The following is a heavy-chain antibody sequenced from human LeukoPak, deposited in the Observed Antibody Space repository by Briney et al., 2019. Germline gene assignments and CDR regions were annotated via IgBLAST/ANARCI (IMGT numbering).Heavy chain of an antibody. CDR3: AKDYGSGSYPPQTTGYFDY. J-gene: IGHJ4*02. D-gene: IGHD3-10*01. CDR2: ISSSSSFI. Sequence: PGGSLRLSCAASGFTFSSYSMNWVRQAPGKGLEWVSSISSSSSFIYYADSVKGRFTISRDNAKNSLYLQMNSLRAEDTAVYYCAKDYGSGSYPPQTTGYFDYWGQGTLVTVSS. CDR1: GFTFSSYS. V-gene: IGHV3-21*01.